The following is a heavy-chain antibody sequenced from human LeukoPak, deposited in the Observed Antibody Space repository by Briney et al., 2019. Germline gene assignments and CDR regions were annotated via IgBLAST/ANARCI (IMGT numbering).Heavy chain of an antibody. CDR2: ISWNSDSI. CDR1: GFIFDDYA. J-gene: IGHJ4*02. CDR3: ARVFSGSDY. Sequence: GGSLRLSCAASGFIFDDYAMHWVRQTPGKGLEWVSGISWNSDSIVYADSVKGRFTISRDNAKNSLYLQMNSLRAEDTAIYYCARVFSGSDYWGQGTPVTVSS. D-gene: IGHD2-15*01. V-gene: IGHV3-9*01.